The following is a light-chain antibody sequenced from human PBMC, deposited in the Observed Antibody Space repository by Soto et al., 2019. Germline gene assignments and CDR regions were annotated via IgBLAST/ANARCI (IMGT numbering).Light chain of an antibody. CDR2: EVT. J-gene: IGLJ2*01. V-gene: IGLV2-14*01. CDR1: STDIGTYDY. Sequence: QSALTQPASLPGSPGQSVTNSCTRTSTDIGTYDYVSWYQHHPGKAPKLMIYEVTNRPSGVSDRFSGSKSGKTASLSISGLQAEDEADYYCSSYTTTTTPVVFGGGTKLTVL. CDR3: SSYTTTTTPVV.